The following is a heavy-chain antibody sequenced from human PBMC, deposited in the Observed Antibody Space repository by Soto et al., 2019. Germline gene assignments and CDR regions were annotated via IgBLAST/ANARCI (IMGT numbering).Heavy chain of an antibody. CDR2: ISAYNGNT. CDR1: GYTLSSYG. V-gene: IGHV1-18*01. D-gene: IGHD3-9*01. Sequence: ASVKVSCKASGYTLSSYGITWVRQAPGQGLEWMGWISAYNGNTNYAQKFQGRVTMTTDTSTNTGYMELRGLRSDDTAVYYCERDPIGVDETGPMDYWGQGTLVTVSS. J-gene: IGHJ4*02. CDR3: ERDPIGVDETGPMDY.